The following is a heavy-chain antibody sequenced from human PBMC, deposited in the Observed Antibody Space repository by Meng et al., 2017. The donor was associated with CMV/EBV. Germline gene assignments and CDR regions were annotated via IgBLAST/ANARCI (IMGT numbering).Heavy chain of an antibody. J-gene: IGHJ5*02. CDR1: GGSISSYY. Sequence: QVQLWESAPRLWTPSETLSTTVTVSGGSISSYYWSWIRQPPGKGLEWIGYIYYSGSTNYNPSLKSRVTISVDTSKNQFSLKLSSVTAADTAVYYCARASGGSRSGNWFDPWGQGTLVTVSS. CDR2: IYYSGST. V-gene: IGHV4-59*01. CDR3: ARASGGSRSGNWFDP. D-gene: IGHD3-16*01.